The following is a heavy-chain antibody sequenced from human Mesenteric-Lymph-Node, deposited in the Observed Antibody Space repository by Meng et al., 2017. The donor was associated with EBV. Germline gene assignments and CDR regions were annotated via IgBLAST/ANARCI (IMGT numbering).Heavy chain of an antibody. D-gene: IGHD5-18*01. J-gene: IGHJ4*02. Sequence: QVQLVQSGAEVKQPGAPVKVSCKTSGYTFTNYFIHWVRQAPGQGLEWVGVINPSGGGTSYAQNFQGRVTLTSDTSTTTLYMDLSSLTSEDTAVYYCARGYTPLDTWGQGTLVTVSS. V-gene: IGHV1-46*01. CDR1: GYTFTNYF. CDR3: ARGYTPLDT. CDR2: INPSGGGT.